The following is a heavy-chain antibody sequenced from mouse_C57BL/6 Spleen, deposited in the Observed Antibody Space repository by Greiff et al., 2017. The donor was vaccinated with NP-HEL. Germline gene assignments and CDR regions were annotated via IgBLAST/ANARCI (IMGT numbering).Heavy chain of an antibody. CDR2: ISSGGSYT. CDR3: ARQSPITTVVAGDWYFDV. J-gene: IGHJ1*03. V-gene: IGHV5-6*01. Sequence: EVKLVESGGDLVKPGGSLKLSCAASGFTFSSYGMSWVRQTPDKRLEWVATISSGGSYTYYPDSVKGRFTISRDNAKNTLYLQMSSLKSEDTAMYYCARQSPITTVVAGDWYFDVWGTGTTVTVSS. D-gene: IGHD1-1*01. CDR1: GFTFSSYG.